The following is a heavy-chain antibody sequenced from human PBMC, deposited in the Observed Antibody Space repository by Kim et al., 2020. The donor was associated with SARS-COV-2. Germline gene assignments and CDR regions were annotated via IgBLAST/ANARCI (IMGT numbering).Heavy chain of an antibody. CDR1: GFNLEDYA. CDR3: VRDRRGYSHAYS. D-gene: IGHD5-18*01. J-gene: IGHJ4*02. Sequence: GGSLRLSCVASGFNLEDYAMHWVRQAPEKGLEWVSGISWNSENIGYADSLRGRFTISRDNAKNSLFLQMNSLSTEDTAFYYCVRDRRGYSHAYSWGRGTLVTASS. CDR2: ISWNSENI. V-gene: IGHV3-9*01.